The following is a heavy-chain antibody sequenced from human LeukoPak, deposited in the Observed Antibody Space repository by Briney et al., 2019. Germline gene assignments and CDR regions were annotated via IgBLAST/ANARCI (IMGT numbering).Heavy chain of an antibody. D-gene: IGHD6-13*01. J-gene: IGHJ4*02. Sequence: GGSLRLSCAASGFTFSTYGMHWVRQAPGKGLEWVAVIWSDGSNKFYADSVKGRFTISRDNSKNTLYLQMNSLRAEDTAIYYCAKDRSLAAADRYFDYWGQGTLVTVSS. V-gene: IGHV3-33*06. CDR1: GFTFSTYG. CDR3: AKDRSLAAADRYFDY. CDR2: IWSDGSNK.